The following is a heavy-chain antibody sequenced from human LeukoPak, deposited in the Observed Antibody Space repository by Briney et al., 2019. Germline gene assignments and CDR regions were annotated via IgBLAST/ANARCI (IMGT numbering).Heavy chain of an antibody. V-gene: IGHV3-30*04. D-gene: IGHD3-10*01. CDR3: ARDTYYYGSGLDY. CDR1: GFTFSSYA. Sequence: PGGSLRLSCAASGFTFSSYAMHWVRQAPGKGLEWVAVISYDGSNKYYADSVKGRFTISRDNSKNTLYLQMNSLRAEDTAVYYCARDTYYYGSGLDYWGQGTLVTVPS. CDR2: ISYDGSNK. J-gene: IGHJ4*02.